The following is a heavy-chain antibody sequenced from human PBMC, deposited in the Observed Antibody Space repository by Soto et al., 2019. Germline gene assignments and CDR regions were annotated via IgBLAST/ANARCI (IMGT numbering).Heavy chain of an antibody. CDR1: GYSISSGYY. J-gene: IGHJ4*02. D-gene: IGHD6-6*01. V-gene: IGHV4-38-2*02. CDR3: AREDWYSSSSAVLGGVDY. CDR2: IYHSGST. Sequence: SETLSLTCAVSGYSISSGYYWGWIRQPPGKGLEWIGSIYHSGSTCYNPSLKSRVTISVDTSKNQFSLKLSSVTAADTAVYYCAREDWYSSSSAVLGGVDYWGQGTLVTVSS.